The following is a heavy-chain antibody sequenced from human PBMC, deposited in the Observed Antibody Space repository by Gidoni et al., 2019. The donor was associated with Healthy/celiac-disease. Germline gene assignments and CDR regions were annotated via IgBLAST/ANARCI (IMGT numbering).Heavy chain of an antibody. D-gene: IGHD3-22*01. V-gene: IGHV4-39*01. CDR1: GGSISSSTYY. CDR3: ASSTGSSGYFSLGAFDI. CDR2: IYYSGST. J-gene: IGHJ3*02. Sequence: QLQLQESGPGLVKPSETLSLSCTVSGGSISSSTYYWGWIRQPPGKGLEWIGSIYYSGSTYYNPSLKSRVTISVDTSKNQFSLKLSSVTAADTAVYFCASSTGSSGYFSLGAFDIWGQGTMVTVSS.